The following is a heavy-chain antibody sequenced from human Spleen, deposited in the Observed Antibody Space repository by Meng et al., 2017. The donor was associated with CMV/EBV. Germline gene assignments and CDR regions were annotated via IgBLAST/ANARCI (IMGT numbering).Heavy chain of an antibody. CDR2: IVPTIGAT. CDR3: ARQGLGTYIDY. J-gene: IGHJ4*02. Sequence: SCKASGYTFTSYDINWVRQAPGQGLEWLGRIVPTIGATNYAQKFQGRVTLTADTSTITAFMELSSLRSEDTAVYYCARQGLGTYIDYWGQGALVTVSS. CDR1: GYTFTSYD. V-gene: IGHV1-69*04. D-gene: IGHD7-27*01.